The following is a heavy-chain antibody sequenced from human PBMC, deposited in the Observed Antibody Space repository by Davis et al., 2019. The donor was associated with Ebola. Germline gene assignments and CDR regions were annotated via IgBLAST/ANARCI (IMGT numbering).Heavy chain of an antibody. J-gene: IGHJ4*02. CDR2: IRRDESDK. Sequence: GESLKISCAASGFTFTSYHMHWVRQAPGKGLEWLAFIRRDESDKFYADSVKGRFTISRDNSKDTLYLQMNSLRVEDTAVYHCARDNNWATDYWGQGALVTVSS. D-gene: IGHD2/OR15-2a*01. V-gene: IGHV3-30*02. CDR3: ARDNNWATDY. CDR1: GFTFTSYH.